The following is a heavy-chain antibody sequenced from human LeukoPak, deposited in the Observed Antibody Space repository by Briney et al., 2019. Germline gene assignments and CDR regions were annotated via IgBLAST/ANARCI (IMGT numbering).Heavy chain of an antibody. CDR1: GFTFSTYS. J-gene: IGHJ4*02. CDR2: ISSSSGYI. V-gene: IGHV3-21*01. Sequence: GGSLRLSCAASGFTFSTYSMNWVRKPPGKGLGWVSSISSSSGYIYYADSVKGRFTISRDNAKNSLYLQMNSLRAEDTAVYYCAKRGVGATVDYWGQGTLVTVSS. CDR3: AKRGVGATVDY. D-gene: IGHD1-26*01.